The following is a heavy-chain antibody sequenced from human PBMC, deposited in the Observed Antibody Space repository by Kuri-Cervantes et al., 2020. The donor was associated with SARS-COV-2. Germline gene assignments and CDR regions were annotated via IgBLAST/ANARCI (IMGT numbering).Heavy chain of an antibody. CDR3: ARAAQYLRQNYYYMDV. V-gene: IGHV1-8*03. D-gene: IGHD4-11*01. CDR2: MNPNSGNT. CDR1: GYTFTSYD. J-gene: IGHJ6*03. Sequence: ASVKVSCKASGYTFTSYDINWVRQATGQGLEWMGWMNPNSGNTGYAQKFQGRVTITRNTSISTAYMGLSSLRSEDTTAYYCARAAQYLRQNYYYMDVWGKGTTVTVSS.